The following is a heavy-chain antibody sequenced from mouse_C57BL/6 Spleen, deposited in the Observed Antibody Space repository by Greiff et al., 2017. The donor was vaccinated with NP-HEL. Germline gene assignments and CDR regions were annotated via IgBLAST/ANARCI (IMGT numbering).Heavy chain of an antibody. D-gene: IGHD2-3*01. Sequence: QVTLKVSGPGILQSSQTLSLTCSFSGFSLSTSGMGVSWIRQPSGKGLEWLAHIYWDDDKRYNPSLKSRLTISKDTSRNQVFLKITSVDTADTATYYCARREGVYDGYPNWYFDVWGTGTTVTVSS. CDR1: GFSLSTSGMG. CDR2: IYWDDDK. V-gene: IGHV8-12*01. J-gene: IGHJ1*03. CDR3: ARREGVYDGYPNWYFDV.